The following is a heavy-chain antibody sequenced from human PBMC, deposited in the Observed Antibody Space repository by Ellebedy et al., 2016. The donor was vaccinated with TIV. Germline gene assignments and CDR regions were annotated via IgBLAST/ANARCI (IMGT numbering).Heavy chain of an antibody. CDR3: ARGGNWQFDD. CDR1: GGSINSYA. CDR2: CYYSEST. D-gene: IGHD1-1*01. V-gene: IGHV4-59*12. J-gene: IGHJ4*02. Sequence: MPSETLSLTCTVSGGSINSYAWRWNRQPPGNGLEWIGYCYYSESTNYNPCLKSRVTMSVDKSKNQISLNLNSVTAADTDMYYCARGGNWQFDDWGQGTLDTVSS.